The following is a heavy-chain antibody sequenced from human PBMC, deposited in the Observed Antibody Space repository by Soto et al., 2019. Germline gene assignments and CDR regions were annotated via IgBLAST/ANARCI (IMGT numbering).Heavy chain of an antibody. CDR1: GDSISSGFYY. D-gene: IGHD3-22*01. CDR3: ARRANSYDTRGPLNGFDP. CDR2: IYHNGST. V-gene: IGHV4-31*03. J-gene: IGHJ5*02. Sequence: QVQLQESGPGLVKASQTLVLTCTVSGDSISSGFYYWSWIRQPPGKGLEWIGYIYHNGSTYYNPSLKSRLTMSVDTPKNQFSLKLSSVTAADTAVYHSARRANSYDTRGPLNGFDPWGQGTLVTVSS.